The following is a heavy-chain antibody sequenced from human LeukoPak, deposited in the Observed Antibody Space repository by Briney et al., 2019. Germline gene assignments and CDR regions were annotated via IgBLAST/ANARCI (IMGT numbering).Heavy chain of an antibody. Sequence: ASVKVSCKASGYTFTGYYMHWVRQAPRQRLEWIGWINPNSGYRNYAQKFQGRVTMTTDTSISTPYMHLSRLRSDDTAVYYCARLGTSRTFDYWGQGTLVTVSS. CDR3: ARLGTSRTFDY. CDR2: INPNSGYR. J-gene: IGHJ4*02. V-gene: IGHV1-2*02. D-gene: IGHD6-6*01. CDR1: GYTFTGYY.